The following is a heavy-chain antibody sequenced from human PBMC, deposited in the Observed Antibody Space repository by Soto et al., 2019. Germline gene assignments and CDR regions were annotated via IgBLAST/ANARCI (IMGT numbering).Heavy chain of an antibody. CDR2: INAGNGNT. V-gene: IGHV1-3*01. CDR3: ASEYCCGGSCPLYYGMDV. D-gene: IGHD2-15*01. Sequence: QVQLVQSGAEVKKPGASVKVSCKASGYTFTSYAMHWVRQAPGQRLEWMGWINAGNGNTKYSQKFQGRVTITRDTSASTAYMELSSLRSQDTAVYYCASEYCCGGSCPLYYGMDVWGQGTTVTVSS. J-gene: IGHJ6*02. CDR1: GYTFTSYA.